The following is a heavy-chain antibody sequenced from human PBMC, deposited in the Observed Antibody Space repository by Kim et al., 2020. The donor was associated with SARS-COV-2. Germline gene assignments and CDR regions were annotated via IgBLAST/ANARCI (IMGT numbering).Heavy chain of an antibody. CDR1: GGSISSYY. J-gene: IGHJ4*02. CDR3: AREEYYYDSSGYYGSNIYYLYC. Sequence: SETLSLTCTVSGGSISSYYWSWIRQPAGKGLEWIGLIYTSGSTNYNPSLKSRVTISVDTSKNQFSLKLSSVTAADTAVYYCAREEYYYDSSGYYGSNIYYLYCSGQGTPVTASS. D-gene: IGHD3-22*01. CDR2: IYTSGST. V-gene: IGHV4-4*07.